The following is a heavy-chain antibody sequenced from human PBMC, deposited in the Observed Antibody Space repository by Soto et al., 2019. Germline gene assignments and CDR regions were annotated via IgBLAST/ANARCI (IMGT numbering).Heavy chain of an antibody. CDR2: ISYDGSNK. J-gene: IGHJ6*02. D-gene: IGHD3-22*01. CDR1: GFTFSSYS. Sequence: PGGSLRLSCAASGFTFSSYSMHWVRQAPGKGLEWVAVISYDGSNKYYADSVKGRFTISRDNSKNTLYLQMNSLRAEDTAVYYCARDEGDSSGYRNYYYYGTDVWGQGTTVTVSS. V-gene: IGHV3-30-3*01. CDR3: ARDEGDSSGYRNYYYYGTDV.